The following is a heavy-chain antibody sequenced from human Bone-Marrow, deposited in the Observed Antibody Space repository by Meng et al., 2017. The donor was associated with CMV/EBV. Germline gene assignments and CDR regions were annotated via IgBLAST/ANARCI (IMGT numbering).Heavy chain of an antibody. CDR1: GYTFVGHY. CDR2: INPNSGGT. Sequence: QVQLVQSGSEAKKPGASVKVSCKTSGYTFVGHYIHWVRQAPGQGLEWMGWINPNSGGTNYAQKFQGRVTMTRDTSISTAYMELSRLRSDDTAVYYCAGGRIQLWFDYFDYWGQGTLVTVSS. J-gene: IGHJ4*02. V-gene: IGHV1-2*02. CDR3: AGGRIQLWFDYFDY. D-gene: IGHD5-18*01.